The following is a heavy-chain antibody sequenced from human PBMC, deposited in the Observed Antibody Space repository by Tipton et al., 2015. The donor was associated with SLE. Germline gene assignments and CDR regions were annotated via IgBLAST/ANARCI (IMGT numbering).Heavy chain of an antibody. CDR3: AREVGFWSGYYYFYYMDV. J-gene: IGHJ6*03. CDR2: VYASGST. V-gene: IGHV4-61*02. CDR1: GGSLSIGYYY. Sequence: TLSLTCSVSGGSLSIGYYYWSWIRQPAGKGLEWIGRVYASGSTHYNPSLNSRVIIAVDTSKNQFSLKLSSVTAADTAVYYCAREVGFWSGYYYFYYMDVWGKGATVTVSS. D-gene: IGHD3-3*01.